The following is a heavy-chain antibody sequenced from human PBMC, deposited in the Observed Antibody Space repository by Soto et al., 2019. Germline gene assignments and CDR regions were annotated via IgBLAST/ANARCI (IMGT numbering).Heavy chain of an antibody. CDR3: ARVWGGAFDI. CDR2: IYDSGST. Sequence: QVQLQESGPGLVKPSETLALTCTVYGGSISSYYLSWIRQPPGKGLALIGYIYDSGSTNYNPSLTSPVTLSLDTSKNQFSLKLSSVTAADTALYYCARVWGGAFDIWGQGTMVTVSS. V-gene: IGHV4-59*01. D-gene: IGHD3-10*01. J-gene: IGHJ3*02. CDR1: GGSISSYY.